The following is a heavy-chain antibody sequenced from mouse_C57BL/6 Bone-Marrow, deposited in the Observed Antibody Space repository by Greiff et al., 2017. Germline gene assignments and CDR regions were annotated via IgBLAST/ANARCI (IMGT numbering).Heavy chain of an antibody. Sequence: VQLKESGPGLVKPSQSLSLTCSVTGYSITSGYYWNWIRQFPGNKLEWMGYISYDGSNNYNPSLKNRISITRDTSKNQFFLKLNSVTTEDTATYYCARGTLYYSNPYYAMDYWGQGTSVTVSS. CDR1: GYSITSGYY. J-gene: IGHJ4*01. CDR3: ARGTLYYSNPYYAMDY. D-gene: IGHD2-5*01. CDR2: ISYDGSN. V-gene: IGHV3-6*01.